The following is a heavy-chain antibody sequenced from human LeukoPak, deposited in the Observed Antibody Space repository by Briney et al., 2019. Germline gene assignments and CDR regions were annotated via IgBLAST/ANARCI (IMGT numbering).Heavy chain of an antibody. Sequence: PPGGSLRLSCAASGFTFDDYGMSWVRQAPGKGLEWVSGINWNGGSTGYADSVKGRFTISRDNSKNTLYLQMNSLRADDTAVYYCARDPNNWFDPWGQGTLVTVSS. CDR2: INWNGGST. CDR1: GFTFDDYG. V-gene: IGHV3-20*04. CDR3: ARDPNNWFDP. J-gene: IGHJ5*02.